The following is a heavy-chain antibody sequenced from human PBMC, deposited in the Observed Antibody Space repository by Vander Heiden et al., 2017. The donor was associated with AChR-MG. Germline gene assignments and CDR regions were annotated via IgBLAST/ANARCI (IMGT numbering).Heavy chain of an antibody. CDR3: AKSPSTLGYCSSTSCLPFDY. Sequence: EVQLLESGGGLVQPGGSLRLPCAASGFTFSRYALRGGRQAPGKGLEWVSAISGSGGSTYYADSVKGRFTISRDNSKNTLYLQMNSLRAEDTAVYYCAKSPSTLGYCSSTSCLPFDYWGQGTLVTVSS. D-gene: IGHD2-2*01. J-gene: IGHJ4*02. CDR2: ISGSGGST. CDR1: GFTFSRYA. V-gene: IGHV3-23*01.